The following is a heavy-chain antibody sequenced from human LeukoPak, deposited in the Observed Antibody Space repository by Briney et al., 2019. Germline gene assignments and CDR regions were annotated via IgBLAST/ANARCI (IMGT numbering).Heavy chain of an antibody. CDR2: IYHSGST. Sequence: KPSGTLSLTCAVSGGSISSGGYSWSWIRQPPGKGLEWIGYIYHSGSTYYNPSLKSRVTISVDRSKNQFSLKLSSVTAADTAVYYCARGAGTVTKDDAFDIWGQGTMVTVSS. V-gene: IGHV4-30-2*01. CDR3: ARGAGTVTKDDAFDI. J-gene: IGHJ3*02. CDR1: GGSISSGGYS. D-gene: IGHD4-17*01.